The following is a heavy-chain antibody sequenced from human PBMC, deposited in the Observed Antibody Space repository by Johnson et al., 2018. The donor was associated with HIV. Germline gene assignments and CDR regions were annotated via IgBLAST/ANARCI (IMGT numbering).Heavy chain of an antibody. CDR2: IRYDGSNK. CDR3: AKGDPVEGDVDDAFDI. D-gene: IGHD2-21*01. J-gene: IGHJ3*02. Sequence: QVQLVESGGGLVQPGGSLRLSCAASGFTVSSNYMSWVRQAPGTGRAWVAFIRYDGSNKYCADSVKARFTISRDNSKNSLYLQMNSLRAEDTAVYYCAKGDPVEGDVDDAFDIWGQGTMVTVSS. CDR1: GFTVSSNY. V-gene: IGHV3-30*02.